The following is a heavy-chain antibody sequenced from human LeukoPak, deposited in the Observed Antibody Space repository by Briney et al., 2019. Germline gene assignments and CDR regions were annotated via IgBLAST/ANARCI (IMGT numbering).Heavy chain of an antibody. V-gene: IGHV4-34*01. J-gene: IGHJ4*02. CDR1: GGSFSGYY. CDR2: INHSGST. CDR3: ARGQTRDY. Sequence: SETLSLTCAVYGGSFSGYYWSWIRQPPGKGLEWIGEINHSGSTNYNPSLKSRVTISVDTSKNQFSLKLSSVTAADTAVYYCARGQTRDYWGQGTLVTVSS.